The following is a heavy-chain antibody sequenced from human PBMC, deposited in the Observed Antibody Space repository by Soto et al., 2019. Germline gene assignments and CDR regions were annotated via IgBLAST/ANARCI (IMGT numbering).Heavy chain of an antibody. D-gene: IGHD6-6*01. Sequence: QVQLQESGPGLVKPSQTLSLTCTVSGGSIASGDFSWTWIRQPPGKGLEWIGYMYHSGSTYYNPSLKSRVNISVDTSKNQFSLKLSSVTAADTALYYCARGAYTRSSSYFDYWGQGTLVTVSS. CDR2: MYHSGST. V-gene: IGHV4-30-4*01. J-gene: IGHJ4*02. CDR3: ARGAYTRSSSYFDY. CDR1: GGSIASGDFS.